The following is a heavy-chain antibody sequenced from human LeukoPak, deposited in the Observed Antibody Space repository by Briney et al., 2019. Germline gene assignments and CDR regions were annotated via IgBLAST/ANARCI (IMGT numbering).Heavy chain of an antibody. CDR2: ISSSSSYI. CDR3: ARYCSSTSCSTRYYYGMDV. Sequence: GGSLRLSCAASGFTFSGNSTNWGPKAPGKGLGWGSSISSSSSYIYYADSVKGRFTIPRDNAKNSLYLQMNSLRAEDTAVYYCARYCSSTSCSTRYYYGMDVWGQGTTVTVSS. J-gene: IGHJ6*02. V-gene: IGHV3-21*01. CDR1: GFTFSGNS. D-gene: IGHD2-2*01.